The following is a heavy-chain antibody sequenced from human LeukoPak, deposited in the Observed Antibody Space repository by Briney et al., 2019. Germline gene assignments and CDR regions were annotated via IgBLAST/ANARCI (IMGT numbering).Heavy chain of an antibody. Sequence: ASVKVSCKASGYTFTGYYMHWVRQAPGQGLEWMGWINPNSGGTNYAQKFQGRVTMTRDTSISTAYMELSRLRSGDTAVYYCARDPASHDYGDYGFFDYWGQGTLVTVSS. D-gene: IGHD4-17*01. V-gene: IGHV1-2*02. J-gene: IGHJ4*02. CDR1: GYTFTGYY. CDR2: INPNSGGT. CDR3: ARDPASHDYGDYGFFDY.